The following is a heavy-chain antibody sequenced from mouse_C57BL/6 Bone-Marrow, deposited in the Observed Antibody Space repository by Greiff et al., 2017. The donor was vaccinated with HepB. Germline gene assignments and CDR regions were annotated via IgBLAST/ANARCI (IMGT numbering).Heavy chain of an antibody. Sequence: VQLQQSGPELVKPGASVKISCKASGYTFTDYYMNWVKQSHGKSLEWIGDINPNNGGTSYNQKFKGKATLTVDKSSSTAYMELRSLTSEDSAVYYCAREDYGSSYGGVWFAYWGQGTLVTVSA. D-gene: IGHD1-1*01. CDR2: INPNNGGT. CDR3: AREDYGSSYGGVWFAY. CDR1: GYTFTDYY. V-gene: IGHV1-26*01. J-gene: IGHJ3*01.